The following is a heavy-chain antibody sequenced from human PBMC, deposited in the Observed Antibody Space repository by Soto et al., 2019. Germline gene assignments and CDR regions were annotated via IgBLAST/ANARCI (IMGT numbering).Heavy chain of an antibody. D-gene: IGHD1-7*01. CDR2: IYHSGST. J-gene: IGHJ6*02. CDR3: ARDRYITGTTYYYYGMDV. Sequence: PSETLSLTCAVSGGSISSGCYSLSWIRQPPGKGLEWIGYIYHSGSTYYNPSLKSRVTISVDRSKNQFSLKLSSVTAADTAVYYCARDRYITGTTYYYYGMDVWGQGTTVTVSS. V-gene: IGHV4-30-2*01. CDR1: GGSISSGCYS.